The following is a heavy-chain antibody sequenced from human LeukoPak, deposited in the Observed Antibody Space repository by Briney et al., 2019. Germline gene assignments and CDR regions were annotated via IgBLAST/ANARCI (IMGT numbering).Heavy chain of an antibody. D-gene: IGHD6-19*01. V-gene: IGHV3-30*18. Sequence: GGSLRLSCAASGFTFSSYGMHWVRQAPGKGLEWVAVISYDGSNKHYADSVKGRFTISRDNSKNTLYLQMNSLRAEDTAVYYCAKGAPYSSGRLDYWGQGTLVTVSS. CDR1: GFTFSSYG. CDR2: ISYDGSNK. CDR3: AKGAPYSSGRLDY. J-gene: IGHJ4*02.